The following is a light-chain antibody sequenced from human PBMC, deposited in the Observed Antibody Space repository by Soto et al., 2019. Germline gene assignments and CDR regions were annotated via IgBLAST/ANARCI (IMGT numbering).Light chain of an antibody. CDR2: GAS. V-gene: IGKV3D-20*02. J-gene: IGKJ5*01. CDR1: QTVSSTY. CDR3: QQRSNWPT. Sequence: IVLTQSPGTLSLSPGETATLSCRASQTVSSTYLAWYQHKPGRAPRLLIDGASSRAAGIPARFSGSGSGTDFTLTISSLEPEDFAVYYCQQRSNWPTFGQGTRLEIK.